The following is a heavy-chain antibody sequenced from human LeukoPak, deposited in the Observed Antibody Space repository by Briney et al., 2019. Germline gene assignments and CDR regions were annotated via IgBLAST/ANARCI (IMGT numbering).Heavy chain of an antibody. CDR2: IYPSDSHT. D-gene: IGHD3-16*02. V-gene: IGHV5-51*01. J-gene: IGHJ6*03. Sequence: GESLKISCQGSGYTFPIYWIGWVRQTPGKGLEGVVIIYPSDSHTIYSPSFQGQVTVSADKSISIAYLQWSSLKASDTAIYHCVGHYRPPQDSRAAKPTGYYYYYMDVWGTGTTVIVSS. CDR1: GYTFPIYW. CDR3: VGHYRPPQDSRAAKPTGYYYYYMDV.